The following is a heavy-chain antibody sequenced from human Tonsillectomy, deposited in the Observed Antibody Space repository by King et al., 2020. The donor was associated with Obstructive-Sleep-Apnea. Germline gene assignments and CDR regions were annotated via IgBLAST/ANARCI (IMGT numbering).Heavy chain of an antibody. Sequence: VQLVESGGGMVKPGGSLRRSCAASGFTFSDYYRSWIRQAPGKGLEWVSYISSSGSPIYYADSVKGRFTIARDNAKNSLYLQMNSRGAEDRAVYYCARGTVDPLVVSAFDSWGQGTLVTVSS. CDR1: GFTFSDYY. CDR3: ARGTVDPLVVSAFDS. V-gene: IGHV3-11*01. D-gene: IGHD2-2*01. CDR2: ISSSGSPI. J-gene: IGHJ4*02.